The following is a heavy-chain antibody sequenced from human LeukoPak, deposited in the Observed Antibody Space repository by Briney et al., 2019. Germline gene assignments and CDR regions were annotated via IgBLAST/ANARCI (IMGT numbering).Heavy chain of an antibody. V-gene: IGHV3-30*18. CDR3: AKDPYGDEHRYYYYYMDV. J-gene: IGHJ6*03. CDR2: ISYDGSNK. Sequence: PGGSLRLSCAASGFTFSSYGMHWVRQAPGKGLEWVAVISYDGSNKYYADSVKGRFTISRDNSKNTLYLQMNSLRAEDTAVYYCAKDPYGDEHRYYYYYMDVWGKGTTVTVSS. D-gene: IGHD4-17*01. CDR1: GFTFSSYG.